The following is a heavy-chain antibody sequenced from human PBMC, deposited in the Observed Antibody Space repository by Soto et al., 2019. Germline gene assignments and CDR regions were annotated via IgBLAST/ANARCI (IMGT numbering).Heavy chain of an antibody. CDR3: ARSGAGSGWL. D-gene: IGHD6-19*01. J-gene: IGHJ4*02. V-gene: IGHV4-61*01. Sequence: PSETLSLTCTVSGGSVSSGRYYWSWSRQPPGKGLEWIGYIYYSGRTSYNSSLKSRVTISVDTSKNQFSLKLSSVTAADTAIYYCARSGAGSGWLGGQGTLVTV. CDR2: IYYSGRT. CDR1: GGSVSSGRYY.